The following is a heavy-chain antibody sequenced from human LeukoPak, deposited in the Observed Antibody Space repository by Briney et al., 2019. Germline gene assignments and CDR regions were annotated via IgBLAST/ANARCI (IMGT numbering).Heavy chain of an antibody. CDR1: GFTFSTYW. CDR3: ARASTTVPNLLDH. V-gene: IGHV3-74*01. J-gene: IGHJ4*02. D-gene: IGHD4-17*01. Sequence: AGGSLRLSCAASGFTFSTYWMHWARQAPGKGLVWVARIKGDGSSTIYADSVKGRFTISRDNSKNTLYLQTSSLRAEDTAVYYCARASTTVPNLLDHWGRGTLVTVSS. CDR2: IKGDGSST.